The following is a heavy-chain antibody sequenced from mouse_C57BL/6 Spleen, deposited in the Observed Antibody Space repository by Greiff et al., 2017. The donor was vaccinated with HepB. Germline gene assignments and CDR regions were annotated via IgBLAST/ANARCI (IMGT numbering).Heavy chain of an antibody. V-gene: IGHV1-81*01. D-gene: IGHD1-1*01. J-gene: IGHJ2*01. CDR1: GYTFTSYG. CDR3: ARWQSSPDY. CDR2: IYPRSGNT. Sequence: QVHVKQSGAELARPGASVKLSCKASGYTFTSYGISWVKQRTGQGLEWIGEIYPRSGNTYYNEKFKGKATLTADKSSSTAYMELRSLTSEDSAVYFCARWQSSPDYWGQGTTLTVSS.